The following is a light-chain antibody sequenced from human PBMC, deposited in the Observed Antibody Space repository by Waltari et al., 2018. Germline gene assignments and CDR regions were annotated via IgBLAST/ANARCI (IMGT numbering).Light chain of an antibody. J-gene: IGKJ1*01. Sequence: DIVMTQSPDSLAVSLGERATINCKSSQSVLNSSNNKKYLAWYQQKPGQPPKLLIYWASTRESGVPYRFSGSGSGTDFTLTISSLQAEDVAVYYCQQYYSTPWTFGQGTKVEIK. V-gene: IGKV4-1*01. CDR3: QQYYSTPWT. CDR1: QSVLNSSNNKKY. CDR2: WAS.